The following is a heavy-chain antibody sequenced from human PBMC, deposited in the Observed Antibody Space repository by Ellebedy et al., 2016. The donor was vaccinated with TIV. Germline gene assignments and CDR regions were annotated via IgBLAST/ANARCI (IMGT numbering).Heavy chain of an antibody. J-gene: IGHJ6*02. Sequence: AASVKVSCKASGYTFISYYMHWVRQAPGQGLEWMGVVNPSGGSTTYAQKFQGRVTMTRDTSTSTVYMELRSLRSEDTAVYYCARAGPLPTAALRYIDWPSVSGPLSYYYGMDVWGQGTTVTVSS. D-gene: IGHD3-9*01. CDR1: GYTFISYY. CDR3: ARAGPLPTAALRYIDWPSVSGPLSYYYGMDV. CDR2: VNPSGGST. V-gene: IGHV1-46*01.